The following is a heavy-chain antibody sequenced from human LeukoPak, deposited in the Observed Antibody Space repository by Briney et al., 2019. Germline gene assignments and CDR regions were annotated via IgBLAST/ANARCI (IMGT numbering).Heavy chain of an antibody. D-gene: IGHD6-13*01. V-gene: IGHV3-30-3*01. CDR2: ISYDGSNK. Sequence: GGSLRLSCAASGFTFSSYWMSWVRQAPGKGLEWVAVISYDGSNKYYADSVKGRFTISRDNSKNTLYLQMNSLRAEDTAVYYCATHEGIAAVWGQGTLVTVSS. J-gene: IGHJ4*02. CDR3: ATHEGIAAV. CDR1: GFTFSSYW.